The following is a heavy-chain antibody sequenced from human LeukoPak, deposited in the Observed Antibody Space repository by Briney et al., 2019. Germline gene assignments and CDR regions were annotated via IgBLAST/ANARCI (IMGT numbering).Heavy chain of an antibody. CDR3: ARVMVRAYYMDV. CDR2: IKQDGSEK. Sequence: GGSLSLSCAASGFTFSSYWMSWVRQAPGKGLEWVANIKQDGSEKYYVDSVKGRFTISRDNAKNSLFLQMNSLRAEDTAVYYCARVMVRAYYMDVWGKGTTVTISS. V-gene: IGHV3-7*01. D-gene: IGHD3-10*01. J-gene: IGHJ6*03. CDR1: GFTFSSYW.